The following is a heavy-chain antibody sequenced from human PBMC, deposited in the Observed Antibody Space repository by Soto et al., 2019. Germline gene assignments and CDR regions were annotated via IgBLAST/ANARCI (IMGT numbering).Heavy chain of an antibody. CDR2: IYYSGST. Sequence: SETLSLTCTVSGGSISSYYWSWIRQPPGKGLEWIGYIYYSGSTNYNPSLKSRVTISVDTSKNQFSLKLSSVTAADTAVYYCARRGIVVIPAAMQKRHNYYYYYMDVWGKGTTVTVSS. J-gene: IGHJ6*03. D-gene: IGHD2-2*01. CDR3: ARRGIVVIPAAMQKRHNYYYYYMDV. V-gene: IGHV4-59*08. CDR1: GGSISSYY.